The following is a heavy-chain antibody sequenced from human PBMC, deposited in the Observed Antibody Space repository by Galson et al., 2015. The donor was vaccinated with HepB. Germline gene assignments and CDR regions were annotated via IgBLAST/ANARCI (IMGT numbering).Heavy chain of an antibody. CDR2: IWYDGRTQ. D-gene: IGHD5-24*01. Sequence: SLRLSCAASGFTFSTYAMHWVRQAPGKGLEWVALIWYDGRTQDYVDSVKSRFTISRDNSKNMLYLQMTSLRAEDTAVYYCARDGYRDGHNSEYFDYWGQGTLVTVSS. CDR1: GFTFSTYA. CDR3: ARDGYRDGHNSEYFDY. V-gene: IGHV3-33*01. J-gene: IGHJ4*02.